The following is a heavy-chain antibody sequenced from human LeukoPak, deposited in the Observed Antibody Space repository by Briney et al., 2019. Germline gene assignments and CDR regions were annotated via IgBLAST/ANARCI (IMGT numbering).Heavy chain of an antibody. D-gene: IGHD3-3*01. J-gene: IGHJ5*02. V-gene: IGHV3-23*01. Sequence: GGSLRLSCVASGFFFSGYWMSWVRQAPGRGLEWVSGIGGSGISTFYADSVKGRFSISRDNSKNTVYLQMDSLRVEDTAVYHCAKEVEPLWSGYTWFDPWGQGTLVTVSS. CDR2: IGGSGIST. CDR3: AKEVEPLWSGYTWFDP. CDR1: GFFFSGYW.